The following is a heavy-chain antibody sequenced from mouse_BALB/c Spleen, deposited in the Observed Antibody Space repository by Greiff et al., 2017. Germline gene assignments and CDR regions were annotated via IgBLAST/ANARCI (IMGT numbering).Heavy chain of an antibody. CDR1: GFTFSSYA. CDR2: ISSGGST. Sequence: EVHLVESGGGLVKPGGSLKLSCAASGFTFSSYAMSWVRQTPEKRLEWVASISSGGSTYYPDSVKGRFTISRDNARNILYLQMSSLRSEDTAMYYCARGNGNYEAWFAYWGQGTLVTVSA. V-gene: IGHV5-6-5*01. CDR3: ARGNGNYEAWFAY. J-gene: IGHJ3*01. D-gene: IGHD2-1*01.